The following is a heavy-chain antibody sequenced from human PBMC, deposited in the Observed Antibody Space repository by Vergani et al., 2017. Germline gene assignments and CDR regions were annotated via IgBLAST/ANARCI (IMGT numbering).Heavy chain of an antibody. D-gene: IGHD6-19*01. CDR1: GGSISSYY. J-gene: IGHJ4*02. CDR2: IYYSGST. V-gene: IGHV4-59*01. Sequence: QVQLQESGPRLVKPSETLSLTCTVSGGSISSYYWSWIRQPPGKGLEWIGYIYYSGSTNYNPSLKSRVTISVDTSKNQFSLKLSSVTAADTAVYYCARGGIAVDFDYWGQGTLVTVSS. CDR3: ARGGIAVDFDY.